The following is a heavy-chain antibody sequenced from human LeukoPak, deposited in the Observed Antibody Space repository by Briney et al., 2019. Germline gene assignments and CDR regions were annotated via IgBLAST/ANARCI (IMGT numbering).Heavy chain of an antibody. Sequence: PSETLSLTCIVSGGSISSGSYYWSWIRQPAGEGLEWIGRIYTSGNTNYNPSLKSRVTISVDTSKNQFSLKLSSVTAADTAVYYCASGTTHIVVVTANDAFDIWGQGTMVTVSS. D-gene: IGHD2-21*02. CDR2: IYTSGNT. CDR3: ASGTTHIVVVTANDAFDI. J-gene: IGHJ3*02. V-gene: IGHV4-61*02. CDR1: GGSISSGSYY.